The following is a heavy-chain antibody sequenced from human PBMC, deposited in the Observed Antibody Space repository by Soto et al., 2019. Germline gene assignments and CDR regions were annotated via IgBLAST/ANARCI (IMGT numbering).Heavy chain of an antibody. Sequence: SETLSLTCTVSGGAISGYYWTWVRQPAGKGLEWIGRIYSSGGTKYNPSLKSRVDMSLDMSKNQFSLRLSSVTAEDTAVYYCTTDRFYSPVDHWGQGTLVTVSS. J-gene: IGHJ4*02. D-gene: IGHD4-4*01. CDR2: IYSSGGT. CDR3: TTDRFYSPVDH. V-gene: IGHV4-4*07. CDR1: GGAISGYY.